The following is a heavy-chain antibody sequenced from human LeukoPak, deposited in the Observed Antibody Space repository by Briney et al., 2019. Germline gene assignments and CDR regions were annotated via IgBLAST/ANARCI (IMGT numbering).Heavy chain of an antibody. J-gene: IGHJ6*03. Sequence: PSETLSLTCTVSGGSISSHYWSWIRQPPGKGLEWIGHISYSGNTHYIPSLKSRVTISIDTPKNQFSLKLSSVTAADTAVYYCAREQIIYCSSTSCYSNYYYMDVWGKGTTVTVSS. CDR3: AREQIIYCSSTSCYSNYYYMDV. CDR2: ISYSGNT. CDR1: GGSISSHY. D-gene: IGHD2-2*02. V-gene: IGHV4-59*11.